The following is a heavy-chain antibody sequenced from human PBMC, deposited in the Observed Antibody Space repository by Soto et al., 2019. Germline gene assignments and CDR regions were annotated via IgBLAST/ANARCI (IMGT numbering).Heavy chain of an antibody. CDR2: INPNSGGT. CDR1: GYTFTGYY. V-gene: IGHV1-2*02. Sequence: ASVKVSCKASGYTFTGYYMHWVRQAPGQGLEWMGWINPNSGGTNYAQKFQGRVTMTRDTSISTAYMELSRLRSDDTAVYYCARDRDCGSGSFEPNWFDPWGPGTLVTVSS. J-gene: IGHJ5*02. D-gene: IGHD3-10*01. CDR3: ARDRDCGSGSFEPNWFDP.